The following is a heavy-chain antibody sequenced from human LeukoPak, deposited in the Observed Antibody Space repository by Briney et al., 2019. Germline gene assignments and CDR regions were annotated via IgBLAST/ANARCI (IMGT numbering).Heavy chain of an antibody. CDR3: AGETYDFDY. CDR1: GFTFSKFW. D-gene: IGHD2-8*01. J-gene: IGHJ4*02. Sequence: PGGSLRLSCEVSGFTFSKFWMSWVRQAPGKGLEWVANIKEDGSEKYYIDSVRGRFTISRDNGKNSLYLQMNSLGAEDTAVYYCAGETYDFDYWGQGALVTVSS. V-gene: IGHV3-7*01. CDR2: IKEDGSEK.